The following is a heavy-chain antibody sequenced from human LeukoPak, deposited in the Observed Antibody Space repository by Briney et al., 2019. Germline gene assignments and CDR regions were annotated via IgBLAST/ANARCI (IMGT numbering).Heavy chain of an antibody. CDR3: AKDCEQGSIVGATSFDY. CDR2: ISGSGGST. Sequence: GGSLRLSCAASGFTFSSYAMSWVRQAPGKGLEWVSAISGSGGSTYYADSVKGRFTISRDNSKNTLYLQMNSLRAEDTAVYYCAKDCEQGSIVGATSFDYWGQGTLVTVSS. D-gene: IGHD1-26*01. V-gene: IGHV3-23*01. CDR1: GFTFSSYA. J-gene: IGHJ4*02.